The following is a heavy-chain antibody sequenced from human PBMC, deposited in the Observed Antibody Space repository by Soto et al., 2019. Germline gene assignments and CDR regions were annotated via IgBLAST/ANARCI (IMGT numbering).Heavy chain of an antibody. V-gene: IGHV3-30*03. CDR2: ISYDGSNK. Sequence: QVQLVESGGGVVQPGRSLRLSCAASGFTFSSYGMHWVRQAPGKGLEWVAVISYDGSNKYYADSVKGRFTISRDNSKNTLYLQMNSLRAEDTAVYYCAREGYDFWSGYYGGLGYWGQGTLVTVSS. CDR1: GFTFSSYG. D-gene: IGHD3-3*01. J-gene: IGHJ4*02. CDR3: AREGYDFWSGYYGGLGY.